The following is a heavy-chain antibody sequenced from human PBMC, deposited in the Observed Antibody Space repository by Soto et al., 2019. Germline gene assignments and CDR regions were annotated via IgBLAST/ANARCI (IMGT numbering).Heavy chain of an antibody. Sequence: QEQLVESGGGVVQPGRSLRLSCAASGITFSRYGMHWVRQAPGKGLEWAAHISYDGSNKHYAESVNGRFTISRDSSKNTLYLQMNSLRAEDTSVYYCVKDTYYYDSSGYYIFDYWGQGTLVAVSS. J-gene: IGHJ4*02. D-gene: IGHD3-22*01. CDR3: VKDTYYYDSSGYYIFDY. V-gene: IGHV3-30*18. CDR2: ISYDGSNK. CDR1: GITFSRYG.